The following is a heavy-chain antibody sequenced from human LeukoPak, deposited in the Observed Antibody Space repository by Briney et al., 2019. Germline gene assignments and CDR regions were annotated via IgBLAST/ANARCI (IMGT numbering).Heavy chain of an antibody. J-gene: IGHJ4*02. V-gene: IGHV3-15*01. D-gene: IGHD5-18*01. CDR1: GFTFSNAC. Sequence: TGGSLRLSCAASGFTFSNACMSWVRQAPGKGLEWVGHIKGKTDGGTTDYAAPVQGRFTISRDDSKNTLLLQMNSLKTEDTAVYYCTTGTWIQLWLADYWGQGTLVTVSS. CDR2: IKGKTDGGTT. CDR3: TTGTWIQLWLADY.